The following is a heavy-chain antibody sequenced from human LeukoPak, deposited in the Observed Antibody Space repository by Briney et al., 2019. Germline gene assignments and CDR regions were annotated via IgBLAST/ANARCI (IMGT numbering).Heavy chain of an antibody. CDR1: GGSISGYY. J-gene: IGHJ4*02. D-gene: IGHD1-26*01. Sequence: SETLSLTCAVYGGSISGYYWSWIRQPPGKGLEWIGEIYHSGSTTYNPSLKSRVTISVDTSKNQFSLKLKSVTAADTAVYYCARSGYSNSWYGNYWGQGTLVTVSS. CDR2: IYHSGST. V-gene: IGHV4-34*01. CDR3: ARSGYSNSWYGNY.